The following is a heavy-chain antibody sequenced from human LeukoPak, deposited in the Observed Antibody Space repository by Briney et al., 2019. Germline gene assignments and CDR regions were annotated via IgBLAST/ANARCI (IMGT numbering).Heavy chain of an antibody. V-gene: IGHV4-39*01. CDR3: ARRYGSGRLHNWLDP. CDR1: GGSIISSNIYY. J-gene: IGHJ5*02. CDR2: VYYSGSP. D-gene: IGHD3-10*01. Sequence: SETLSLTCTVSGGSIISSNIYYWAWIRQPPGEGLEWIGSVYYSGSPYYNPPLTSRVTISVDTSKNQFSLKLSSVTAADTAVFYCARRYGSGRLHNWLDPWGQGTLVTVSS.